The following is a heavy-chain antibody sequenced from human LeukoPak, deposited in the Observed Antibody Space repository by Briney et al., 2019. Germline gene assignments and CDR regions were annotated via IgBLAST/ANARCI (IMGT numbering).Heavy chain of an antibody. D-gene: IGHD3-9*01. CDR2: IYHSGST. CDR1: RGSISDHY. CDR3: AGDRGEYYDFLTGYNNWFDP. Sequence: ETLSLTCTVSRGSISDHYWTWIRQPPGKGLEWIGNIYHSGSTTYNPSLKSRVSISVDKSNKQFSLKLSSVTAADTAVYYCAGDRGEYYDFLTGYNNWFDPWGRGTLVTVSS. J-gene: IGHJ5*02. V-gene: IGHV4-59*11.